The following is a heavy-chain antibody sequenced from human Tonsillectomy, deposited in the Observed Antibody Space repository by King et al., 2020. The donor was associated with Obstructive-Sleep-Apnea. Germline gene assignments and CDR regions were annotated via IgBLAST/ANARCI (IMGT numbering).Heavy chain of an antibody. CDR2: LYSYGST. D-gene: IGHD3-16*01. J-gene: IGHJ3*01. Sequence: VQLVESGGALVQPGGSLRLSCAASGFDVGSHYMNWVRQASGKGLEWVSVLYSYGSTYYAASVKGRFTISSDNSKKTLFLQMNSLRAEDTAVYLCARDWFLRFVGVNDAFDLWGQGTIVTVSS. CDR3: ARDWFLRFVGVNDAFDL. V-gene: IGHV3-66*01. CDR1: GFDVGSHY.